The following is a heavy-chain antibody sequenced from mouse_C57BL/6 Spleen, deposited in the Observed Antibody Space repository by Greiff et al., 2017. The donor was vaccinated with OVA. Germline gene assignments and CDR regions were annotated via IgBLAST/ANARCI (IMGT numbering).Heavy chain of an antibody. J-gene: IGHJ4*01. CDR1: GYAFSSSW. V-gene: IGHV1-82*01. CDR2: IYPGDGDT. CDR3: ARPYDFYAMDY. Sequence: VQRVESGPELVKPGASVKISCKASGYAFSSSWMNWVKQRPGKGLEWIGRIYPGDGDTNYNGKFKGKATLTADKSSSTAYMQLSSLTSEDSAVYFCARPYDFYAMDYWGQGTSVTVSS. D-gene: IGHD6-5*01.